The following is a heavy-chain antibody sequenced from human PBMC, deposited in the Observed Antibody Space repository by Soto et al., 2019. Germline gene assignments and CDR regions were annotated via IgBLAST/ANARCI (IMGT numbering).Heavy chain of an antibody. D-gene: IGHD3-9*01. CDR2: IWYDGSNK. Sequence: QVQLVESGGGVVQPGRSLRLSCAASGFTFSSYGMHWVRQAPGKGLEWVAGIWYDGSNKYYADSVKGRFTISRDNSKNTLYLQMNSLRAEDTAVYYCARDPVLRYFDWLAPGGMDVWGQGTTVTVSS. V-gene: IGHV3-33*01. J-gene: IGHJ6*02. CDR3: ARDPVLRYFDWLAPGGMDV. CDR1: GFTFSSYG.